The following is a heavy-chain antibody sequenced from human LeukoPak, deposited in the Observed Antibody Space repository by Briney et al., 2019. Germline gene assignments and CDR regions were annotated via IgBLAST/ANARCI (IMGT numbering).Heavy chain of an antibody. V-gene: IGHV3-7*01. CDR2: IKQDGSEK. CDR1: GFTFSSYS. CDR3: ARAFGYYYGYYFDY. Sequence: GGSLRLSCAASGFTFSSYSMNWVRQAPGKGLEWVANIKQDGSEKYYVDSVKGRFTISRDNAKNSLYLQMNSLRAEDTAVYYCARAFGYYYGYYFDYWGQGTLVTVSS. D-gene: IGHD3-22*01. J-gene: IGHJ4*02.